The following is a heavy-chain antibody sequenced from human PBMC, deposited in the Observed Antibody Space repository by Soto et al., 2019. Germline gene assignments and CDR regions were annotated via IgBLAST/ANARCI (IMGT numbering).Heavy chain of an antibody. CDR2: ISYDANNR. J-gene: IGHJ4*02. Sequence: RGSLRLSCVVSGFNFRAYGMHWVRQAPGRGLEWVAFISYDANNRNYADSVKGRFTISRDNFKNTLFLQMSSLKDEDTALYYCATAFPMGAPFYFDYWGQGTLVTVSS. CDR1: GFNFRAYG. V-gene: IGHV3-30*02. CDR3: ATAFPMGAPFYFDY. D-gene: IGHD3-16*01.